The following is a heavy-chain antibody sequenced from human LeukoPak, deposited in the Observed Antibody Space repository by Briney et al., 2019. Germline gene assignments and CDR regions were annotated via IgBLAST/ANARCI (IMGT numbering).Heavy chain of an antibody. Sequence: SETLSLTCAVYGGSFSGYYWSWIRQPPGKGLEWIGEINHSGSTNYNPSLKSRVTISVDTSKNQFSLKLSSVTAADTAVYYCARNPTADPWGQGTLVTVSS. V-gene: IGHV4-34*01. CDR3: ARNPTADP. CDR2: INHSGST. J-gene: IGHJ5*02. CDR1: GGSFSGYY.